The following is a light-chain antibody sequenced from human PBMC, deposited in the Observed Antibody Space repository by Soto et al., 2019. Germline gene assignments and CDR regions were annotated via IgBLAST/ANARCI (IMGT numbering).Light chain of an antibody. V-gene: IGKV3-15*01. CDR3: QQYSSWLWT. CDR2: GAS. J-gene: IGKJ1*01. Sequence: IVMTQSPATLSVSPGERANLSCRASQSVGTKLAWYQQTPGQAPRLVIYGASNRATGVPARISGSVSGTEFTLTIASLQSEDFAVYYCQQYSSWLWTFGQGTKVEIK. CDR1: QSVGTK.